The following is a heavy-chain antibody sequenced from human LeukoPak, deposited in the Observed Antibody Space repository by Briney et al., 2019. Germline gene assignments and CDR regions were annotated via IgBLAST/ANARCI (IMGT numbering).Heavy chain of an antibody. J-gene: IGHJ4*02. D-gene: IGHD3-3*01. CDR1: GFTFSSYA. V-gene: IGHV3-23*01. CDR2: ISGSGGST. CDR3: AKSDFWSGYLFPFGDY. Sequence: GGSLRLSCAASGFTFSSYAMSWVRQAPGKGLEWVSAISGSGGSTYYADSVKGRFTISRDNSKNTLYLQMNSLRAEDTAVYYCAKSDFWSGYLFPFGDYWGQGTLVTVSS.